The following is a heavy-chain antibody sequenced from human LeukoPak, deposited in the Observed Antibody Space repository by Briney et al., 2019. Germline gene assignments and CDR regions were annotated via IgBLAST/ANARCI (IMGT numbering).Heavy chain of an antibody. CDR3: ARDGYGDYAFDY. CDR2: IIPIFGTA. D-gene: IGHD4-17*01. J-gene: IGHJ4*02. CDR1: GGTFSSYA. V-gene: IGHV1-69*13. Sequence: SVKVSCKASGGTFSSYAIGWVRQAPGQGLEWMGGIIPIFGTANYAQKFQGRVTITADESTSTAYMELSSLRSEDTAVYYCARDGYGDYAFDYWGQGTLVTVSS.